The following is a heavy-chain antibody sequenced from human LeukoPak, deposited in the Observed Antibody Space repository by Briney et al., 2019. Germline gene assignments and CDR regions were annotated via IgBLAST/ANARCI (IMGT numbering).Heavy chain of an antibody. V-gene: IGHV1-2*02. CDR3: ARGDYYYDSSGYYFPSY. D-gene: IGHD3-22*01. CDR1: GYTFTGYY. CDR2: INPNSGGT. J-gene: IGHJ4*02. Sequence: ASVKVSCKASGYTFTGYYMHWVRQAPGQGLEWMGWINPNSGGTNYAQKFQGRVTMTRDTSISTAYMELSRLRSDDTAVYYCARGDYYYDSSGYYFPSYWGQGTVVTVSA.